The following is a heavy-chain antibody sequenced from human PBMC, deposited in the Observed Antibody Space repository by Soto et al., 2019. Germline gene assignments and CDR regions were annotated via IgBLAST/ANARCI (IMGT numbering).Heavy chain of an antibody. V-gene: IGHV5-10-1*01. CDR2: IDPSDSYT. CDR1: GYSFTSYW. CDR3: ARQEWLVQEISLADAFDI. D-gene: IGHD6-19*01. Sequence: PGESLKISCRGSGYSFTSYWISWVRQMPGKGLEWMGRIDPSDSYTNYSPSFQGHVTISADKSISTAYLQWSSLKASDTAMYYCARQEWLVQEISLADAFDIWGQGTMVTVSS. J-gene: IGHJ3*02.